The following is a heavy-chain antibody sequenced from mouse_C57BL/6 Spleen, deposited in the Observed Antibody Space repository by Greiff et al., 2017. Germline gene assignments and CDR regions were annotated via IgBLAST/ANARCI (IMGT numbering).Heavy chain of an antibody. D-gene: IGHD4-1*01. CDR1: GFNIKDYY. V-gene: IGHV14-2*01. CDR3: ARDLNWDPNFDY. Sequence: VHVKQSGAELVKPGASVKLSCTASGFNIKDYYMHWVKQRPEQGLEWIGRIDPEDGETKYAPKFQGKATITADTSSNTAYLQLSSLTSEDTAVYYCARDLNWDPNFDYWGQGTTLTVSS. J-gene: IGHJ2*01. CDR2: IDPEDGET.